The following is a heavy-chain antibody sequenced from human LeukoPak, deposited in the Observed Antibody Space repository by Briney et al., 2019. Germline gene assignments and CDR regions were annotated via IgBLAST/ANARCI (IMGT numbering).Heavy chain of an antibody. CDR3: ARDRGYCSGGSCYSADY. CDR1: GYTFTSYG. Sequence: ASVTVSCKASGYTFTSYGISWVRQAPGQGLEWMGWISAYNGNTNYAQKLQGRVTMTTDTSTSTAYMELRSLRSDDTAVYYCARDRGYCSGGSCYSADYWGQGTLVTVSS. CDR2: ISAYNGNT. J-gene: IGHJ4*02. V-gene: IGHV1-18*01. D-gene: IGHD2-15*01.